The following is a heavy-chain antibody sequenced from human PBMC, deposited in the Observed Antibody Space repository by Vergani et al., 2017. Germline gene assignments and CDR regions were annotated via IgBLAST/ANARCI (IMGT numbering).Heavy chain of an antibody. V-gene: IGHV4-39*01. CDR2: IYYSGST. CDR1: GGSISSSSYY. D-gene: IGHD3-10*01. CDR3: ACIWFGECNNWFDP. J-gene: IGHJ5*02. Sequence: QLQLQESGPGLVKPSETLSLTCTVPGGSISSSSYYWGWIRQPPGKGLEWIGSIYYSGSTYYNPSLKSRVTISVDTYKNQFSLKLSSVTAADTAVYYCACIWFGECNNWFDPWGQGTLVTVSS.